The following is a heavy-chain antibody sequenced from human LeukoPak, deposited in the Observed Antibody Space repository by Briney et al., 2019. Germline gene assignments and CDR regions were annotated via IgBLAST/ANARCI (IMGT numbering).Heavy chain of an antibody. CDR2: IIPILGIA. D-gene: IGHD3-10*01. CDR1: GGTFSSYA. V-gene: IGHV1-69*04. Sequence: AASVKVSCKASGGTFSSYAISWVRQAPGQWLEWMGRIIPILGIANYAQKFQGRVTITADKSTSTAYMELSSLRSEDTAVYYCAREDTMVRGYYYGMDVWGQGTTVTVSS. CDR3: AREDTMVRGYYYGMDV. J-gene: IGHJ6*02.